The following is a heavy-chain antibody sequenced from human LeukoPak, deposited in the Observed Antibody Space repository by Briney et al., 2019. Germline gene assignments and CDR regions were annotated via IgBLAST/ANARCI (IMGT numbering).Heavy chain of an antibody. J-gene: IGHJ4*02. V-gene: IGHV3-23*01. D-gene: IGHD2-21*02. Sequence: SGGSLRLSCAASGFTLSTYAMNWVRQAPGKGLEWVSGISGSGGTTYYADSVHGRFTISRDNSKKTVFLQMNSLRAEDTAVYYCAEGDAVTAIFPLDYWGQGTLVIVSS. CDR3: AEGDAVTAIFPLDY. CDR1: GFTLSTYA. CDR2: ISGSGGTT.